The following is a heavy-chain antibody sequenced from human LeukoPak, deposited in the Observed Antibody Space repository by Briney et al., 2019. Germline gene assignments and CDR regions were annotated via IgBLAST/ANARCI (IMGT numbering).Heavy chain of an antibody. CDR2: ISSSSSYI. CDR3: ASYNDYVWGSYRSDAFDI. CDR1: GFTFEDYA. V-gene: IGHV3-21*01. Sequence: PGRSLRLSCAASGFTFEDYAMHWVRQAPGKGLESFSSISSSSSYIYYADSVKGRFTISRDNAKNSLYLQMNSLRAEDTAVYYCASYNDYVWGSYRSDAFDIWGQGTMVTVSS. D-gene: IGHD3-16*02. J-gene: IGHJ3*02.